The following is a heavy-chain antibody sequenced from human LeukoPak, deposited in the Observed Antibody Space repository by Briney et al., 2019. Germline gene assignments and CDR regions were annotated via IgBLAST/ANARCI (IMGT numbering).Heavy chain of an antibody. CDR2: IYYSGST. Sequence: SETLSLTCTVSGGSISSYYWSWIRQPPGKGLEWIGYIYYSGSTNYNPSLKSRVTISVDTSKNQFSLKLSSVTAADTAVYYCARDQGNYYYGMDVWGQGTTVNVSS. CDR3: ARDQGNYYYGMDV. V-gene: IGHV4-59*01. J-gene: IGHJ6*02. CDR1: GGSISSYY.